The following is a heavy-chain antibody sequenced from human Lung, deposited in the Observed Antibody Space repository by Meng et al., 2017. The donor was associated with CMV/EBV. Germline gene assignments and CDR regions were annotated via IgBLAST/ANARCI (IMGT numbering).Heavy chain of an antibody. D-gene: IGHD3-3*01. Sequence: GGSLRLSCAASGFTFSSYGMHWVRQAPGKGLEWVAVIWYDGSNKYYADSVKGRFTISRDNSKNTLYLQMNSLRAEDTAVYYCAKDQRERITIFGVASLEWGQGTLVTVSS. CDR3: AKDQRERITIFGVASLE. CDR2: IWYDGSNK. CDR1: GFTFSSYG. J-gene: IGHJ4*02. V-gene: IGHV3-33*06.